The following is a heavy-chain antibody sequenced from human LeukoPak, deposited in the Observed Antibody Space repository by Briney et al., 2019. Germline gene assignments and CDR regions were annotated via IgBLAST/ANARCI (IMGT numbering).Heavy chain of an antibody. Sequence: PGGSLRLSCAASGFTFSSYWMHWVRQAPGKGLVWVSRINSDGISTSYADSVKGRFTISRDNAKNTLYLRMNSLRADDTAVYYCAKGGATVIDYWGQGTLVTVSS. CDR2: INSDGIST. V-gene: IGHV3-74*01. CDR3: AKGGATVIDY. D-gene: IGHD4-17*01. J-gene: IGHJ4*02. CDR1: GFTFSSYW.